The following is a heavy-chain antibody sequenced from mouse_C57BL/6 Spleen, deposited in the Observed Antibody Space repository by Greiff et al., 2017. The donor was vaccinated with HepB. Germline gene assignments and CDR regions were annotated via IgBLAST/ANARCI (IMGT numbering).Heavy chain of an antibody. CDR1: GFTFSSYA. V-gene: IGHV5-4*01. CDR3: AREDDQAMDY. J-gene: IGHJ4*01. CDR2: ISDGGSYT. Sequence: EVKLVESGGGLVKPGGSLKLSCAASGFTFSSYAMSWVRQTPEKRLEWVATISDGGSYTYYPDNVKGRFTISRDNAKNNLYLQMSHLKSEDTAMYYCAREDDQAMDYWGQGTSVTVSS. D-gene: IGHD2-12*01.